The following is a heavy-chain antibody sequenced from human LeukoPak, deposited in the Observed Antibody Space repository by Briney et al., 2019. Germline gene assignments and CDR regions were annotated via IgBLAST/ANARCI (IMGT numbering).Heavy chain of an antibody. V-gene: IGHV3-23*01. CDR1: GFIFSNYA. Sequence: GRSLRLSCAASGFIFSNYAMSWVRQAPGKGLECVSVISGSGGSTYYADSVKGRFTISRDNSKNTLYLQINSLRAEDTAVYYCAKHLWRDLLWFGEGYYFGYWGQGTLVTVSS. CDR3: AKHLWRDLLWFGEGYYFGY. CDR2: ISGSGGST. D-gene: IGHD3-10*01. J-gene: IGHJ4*02.